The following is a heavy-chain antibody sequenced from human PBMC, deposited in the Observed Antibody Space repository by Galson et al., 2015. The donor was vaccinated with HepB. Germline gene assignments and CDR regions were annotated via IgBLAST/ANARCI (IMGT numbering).Heavy chain of an antibody. D-gene: IGHD1-1*01. V-gene: IGHV1-69*04. CDR1: GGNFSSYG. CDR2: IIPILNMT. Sequence: VKVSCKASGGNFSSYGFNWLRQAPGQGLEWMGRIIPILNMTNFTPKFQDRVTITADKSTTTAYMELSSLTSEDTAMYYCARGGWNDVFHYWGQGTLVTVSS. CDR3: ARGGWNDVFHY. J-gene: IGHJ4*02.